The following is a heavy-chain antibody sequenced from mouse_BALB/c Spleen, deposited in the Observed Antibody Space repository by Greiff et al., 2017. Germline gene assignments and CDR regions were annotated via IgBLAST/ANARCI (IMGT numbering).Heavy chain of an antibody. CDR1: GFTFSSYT. CDR2: ISSGGSYT. D-gene: IGHD2-4*01. V-gene: IGHV5-6-4*01. CDR3: TRDYDYDRDY. Sequence: EVKLMESGGGLVQPGGSLKLSCAASGFTFSSYTMSWVRQTPEKRLEWVATISSGGSYTYYPDSVKGRFTISRDNAKNTLYLQMSSLKSEDTAMYYCTRDYDYDRDYWGQGTTLTVSS. J-gene: IGHJ2*01.